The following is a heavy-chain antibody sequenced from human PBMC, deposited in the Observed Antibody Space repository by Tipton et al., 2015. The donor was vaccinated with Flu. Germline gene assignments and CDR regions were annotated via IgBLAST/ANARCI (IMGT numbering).Heavy chain of an antibody. CDR2: IYYSGST. D-gene: IGHD2-21*02. V-gene: IGHV4-59*01. Sequence: TLSLTCTVSGGPISSYYWSWIRQPPGKGLEWIGYIYYSGSTNYNPSLKSRVTISVDTSKNQFSLKLSSVTAADTAVYYCAREWVTTGAFDIWGQGTMVTVSS. CDR1: GGPISSYY. J-gene: IGHJ3*02. CDR3: AREWVTTGAFDI.